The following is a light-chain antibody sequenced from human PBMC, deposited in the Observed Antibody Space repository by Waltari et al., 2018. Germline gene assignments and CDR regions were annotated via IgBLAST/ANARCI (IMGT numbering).Light chain of an antibody. CDR2: DVT. CDR1: SSYIAFYNY. J-gene: IGLJ2*01. CDR3: TLKRGSNTVV. Sequence: QSALPQPASVSGSPGQSITISCTGASSYIAFYNYVCWYQQHPGKAPKLIIYDVTTRPSGVSTRFSGSKSGTTASLTISGLRAEDEAEYYCTLKRGSNTVVFGGGTKLTVL. V-gene: IGLV2-14*01.